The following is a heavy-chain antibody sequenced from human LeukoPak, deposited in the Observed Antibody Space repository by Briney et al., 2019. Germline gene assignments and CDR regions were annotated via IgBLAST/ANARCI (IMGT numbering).Heavy chain of an antibody. D-gene: IGHD6-13*01. V-gene: IGHV3-73*01. J-gene: IGHJ4*02. CDR2: IRSKTYNYAT. CDR1: GFTFSASA. CDR3: ASSSSYGFDD. Sequence: TGGSLRLSCAASGFTFSASAMHWVRQASGKGLEWVGRIRSKTYNYATAYAASVKGRFTISRDESKNTAYLQMNSLTTEDTAVYYCASSSSYGFDDWGQGALVTVSS.